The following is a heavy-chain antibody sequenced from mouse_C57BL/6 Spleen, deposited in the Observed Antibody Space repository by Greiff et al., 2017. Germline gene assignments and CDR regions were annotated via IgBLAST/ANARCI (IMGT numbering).Heavy chain of an antibody. CDR3: ARSGSSSWFAY. V-gene: IGHV1-81*01. Sequence: QVQLKQSGAELARPGASVTLSCKASGYTFTSYGISWVKQRTGQGLEWIGEIYPRSGNTYYNEKFKGKATLTADKSSSTAYMELRSLTSEDSAVYFCARSGSSSWFAYWGQGTLVTVSA. D-gene: IGHD1-1*01. CDR1: GYTFTSYG. J-gene: IGHJ3*01. CDR2: IYPRSGNT.